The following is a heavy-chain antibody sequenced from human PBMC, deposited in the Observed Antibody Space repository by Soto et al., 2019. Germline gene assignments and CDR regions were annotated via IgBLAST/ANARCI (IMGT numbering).Heavy chain of an antibody. J-gene: IGHJ6*02. Sequence: EVQLVESVGGLVKPGGSLRLSCAASGFTFSSYSMNWVRQAPGKGLEWVSSISSSSSYIYYADSVKGRFTISRDNAKNSLYLQMNSLRAEDTAVYYCARDLLHLWGPQYYGMDVWGQGTTVTVSS. CDR1: GFTFSSYS. V-gene: IGHV3-21*01. CDR2: ISSSSSYI. CDR3: ARDLLHLWGPQYYGMDV. D-gene: IGHD5-18*01.